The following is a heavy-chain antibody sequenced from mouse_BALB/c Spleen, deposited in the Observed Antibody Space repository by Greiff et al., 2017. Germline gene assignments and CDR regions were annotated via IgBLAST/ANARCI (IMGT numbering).Heavy chain of an antibody. Sequence: QVQLKQSGPGLVQPSQSLSITCTVSGFSLTSYGVHWVRQSPGKGLEWLGVIWSGGSTDYNAAFISRLSISKDNSKSQVFFKMNSLQANDTAIYYCARGEYGNFYWYFDVWGAGTTVTVSS. J-gene: IGHJ1*01. CDR2: IWSGGST. CDR1: GFSLTSYG. V-gene: IGHV2-2*02. D-gene: IGHD2-10*02. CDR3: ARGEYGNFYWYFDV.